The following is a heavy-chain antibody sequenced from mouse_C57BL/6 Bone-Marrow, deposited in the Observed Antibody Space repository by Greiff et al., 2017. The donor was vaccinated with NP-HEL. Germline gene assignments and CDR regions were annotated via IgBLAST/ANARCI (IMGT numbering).Heavy chain of an antibody. CDR3: ARGKLGRGAMDY. V-gene: IGHV5-4*03. J-gene: IGHJ4*01. D-gene: IGHD4-1*01. CDR1: GFTFSSYA. CDR2: ISDGGSYT. Sequence: EVKLVESGGGLVKPGGSLKLSCAASGFTFSSYAMSWVRQTPEKRLEWVATISDGGSYTYYPDNVKGRFTISRDNAKNNLYLQMSHLKSEDTAMYYCARGKLGRGAMDYWGQGTSVTVSS.